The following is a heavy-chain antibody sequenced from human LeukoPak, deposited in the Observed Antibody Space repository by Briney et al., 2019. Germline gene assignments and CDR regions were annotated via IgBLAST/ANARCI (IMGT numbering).Heavy chain of an antibody. D-gene: IGHD1-20*01. CDR1: GFTLSYYT. J-gene: IGHJ4*02. CDR3: ARDDNWNDKPFDH. V-gene: IGHV3-21*01. Sequence: PGGSLRLSCAASGFTLSYYTMNWVRQAPGKGLEWVSSISTSSSFIHHADSVKGRFTISRDNANNSLYLQMNSLRAEDTALYYCARDDNWNDKPFDHWGQGVLVTVSS. CDR2: ISTSSSFI.